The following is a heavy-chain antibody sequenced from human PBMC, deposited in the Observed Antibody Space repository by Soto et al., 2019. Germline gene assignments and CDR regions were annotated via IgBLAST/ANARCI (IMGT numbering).Heavy chain of an antibody. CDR3: ARGVNFRESRYDFWSGYPFFDY. CDR2: INHSGST. V-gene: IGHV4-34*01. Sequence: PSETLSLTCAVYGGSFSGYYWSWIRQPPGKGLEWIGEINHSGSTNYNPSLKSRVTISVDTSKNQFSLKLSSVTAADTAVYYCARGVNFRESRYDFWSGYPFFDYWGQGTLVTVSS. J-gene: IGHJ4*02. CDR1: GGSFSGYY. D-gene: IGHD3-3*01.